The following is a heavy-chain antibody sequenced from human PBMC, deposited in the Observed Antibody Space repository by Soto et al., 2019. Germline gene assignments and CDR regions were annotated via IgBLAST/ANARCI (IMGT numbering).Heavy chain of an antibody. CDR2: IWNDGIRK. CDR3: ARDDDNDANALDY. Sequence: PEGSLRLSCAASGFTFSKYGIHWVRQAPGKGLEWVALIWNDGIRKVYVDSVKGRFTISRDNSKNTLDLQMNNLRDEDTAVYYCARDDDNDANALDYWGPGTLVTVSS. V-gene: IGHV3-33*01. CDR1: GFTFSKYG. J-gene: IGHJ4*02.